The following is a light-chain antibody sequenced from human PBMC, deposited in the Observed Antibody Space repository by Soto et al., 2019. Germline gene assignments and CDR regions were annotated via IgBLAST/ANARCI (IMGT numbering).Light chain of an antibody. CDR1: QTISSW. CDR2: DAS. CDR3: QQTYSSPQP. J-gene: IGKJ1*01. Sequence: DIRMKQSPSTLSASVRDRVTITCRASQTISSWLAWYQQKPGKAPKLLIYDASSLQSGVPSRFSGSGSGTEFTLTINSLQPDDFATYYCQQTYSSPQPFGQGTMVDIK. V-gene: IGKV1-5*01.